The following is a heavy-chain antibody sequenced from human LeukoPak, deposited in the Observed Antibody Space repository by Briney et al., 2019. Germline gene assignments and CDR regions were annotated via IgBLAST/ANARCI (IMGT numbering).Heavy chain of an antibody. CDR1: GFTFSSYA. Sequence: PGGSLRLSCAASGFTFSSYAMHWVRQAPGKGLEWVAVISYDGSNKYYADSVKGRFTISRDNSKNTLFLQMNSLRVEDTAVYYWARDATGAGDCFFDCWGEGTLVTASS. CDR2: ISYDGSNK. J-gene: IGHJ4*02. CDR3: ARDATGAGDCFFDC. D-gene: IGHD2-21*02. V-gene: IGHV3-30-3*01.